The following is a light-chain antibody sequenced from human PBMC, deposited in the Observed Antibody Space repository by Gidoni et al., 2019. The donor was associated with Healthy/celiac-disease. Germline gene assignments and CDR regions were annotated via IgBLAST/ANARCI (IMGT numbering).Light chain of an antibody. Sequence: DIQMNQSPSTLSASVGDRVTITCRASQSISSWLAWYQQKPGKAPKLLIYKASSLESGVPSRFSGCGSGTDFTLTLSSLQSDDFATYECHSGTFGQGTKVEIK. V-gene: IGKV1-5*03. CDR3: HSGT. CDR2: KAS. J-gene: IGKJ1*01. CDR1: QSISSW.